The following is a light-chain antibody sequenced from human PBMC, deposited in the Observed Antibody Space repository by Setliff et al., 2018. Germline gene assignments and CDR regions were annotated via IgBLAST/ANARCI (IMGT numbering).Light chain of an antibody. V-gene: IGLV1-44*01. Sequence: QSVLTQPASVSGSPGQGVTISCSGSSSNIGSNTVNWYQQLPGTAPKLLIYSNNQRPSGVPDRFSGSKSGTSASLAISGLQSEDEADYYCAAWDDSLNGPVFGGGTQLTVL. CDR3: AAWDDSLNGPV. CDR2: SNN. CDR1: SSNIGSNT. J-gene: IGLJ2*01.